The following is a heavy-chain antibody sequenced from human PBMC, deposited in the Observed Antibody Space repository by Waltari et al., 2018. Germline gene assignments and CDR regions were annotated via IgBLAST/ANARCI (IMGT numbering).Heavy chain of an antibody. Sequence: QVQLVESGGGLVKPGGSLRISCAASGVSFSDYYMTWIRQAPGKGLELVSYITTSAYANYADSVEGRFTISRDKANNSVYLQMRSLRVEDTAVYYCASGSTRDQFEFWGPGTLVTVSS. J-gene: IGHJ4*02. CDR3: ASGSTRDQFEF. CDR2: ITTSAYA. V-gene: IGHV3-11*06. CDR1: GVSFSDYY. D-gene: IGHD2-2*01.